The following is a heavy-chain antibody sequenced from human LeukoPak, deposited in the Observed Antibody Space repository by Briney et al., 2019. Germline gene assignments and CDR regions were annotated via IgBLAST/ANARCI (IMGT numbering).Heavy chain of an antibody. CDR1: GFTFSSYW. Sequence: GGSLRLSCAASGFTFSSYWMSWVRQAPGKGLEWVANIKQDGSEKYYVDSVKGRFTISRDNAKNSLYLQMNSLRAEDTAVYYCARSTYYDENYFDYWGQGTLVTVPS. CDR3: ARSTYYDENYFDY. J-gene: IGHJ4*02. D-gene: IGHD3-22*01. V-gene: IGHV3-7*01. CDR2: IKQDGSEK.